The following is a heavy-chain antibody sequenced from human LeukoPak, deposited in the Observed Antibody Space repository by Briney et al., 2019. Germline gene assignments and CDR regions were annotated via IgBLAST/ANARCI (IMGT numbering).Heavy chain of an antibody. CDR1: GGNFSSIP. V-gene: IGHV1-69*13. D-gene: IGHD3-22*01. Sequence: GASVKVSCKTSGGNFSSIPISWVRQAPGQGLEWMGGIIPIFGTANYAQKFQDRVMITADASTSTAYMELSSLRSEDTAVYYCARLFQRNELNYYDSSGYSLGYWGQGTLVTVSS. CDR2: IIPIFGTA. CDR3: ARLFQRNELNYYDSSGYSLGY. J-gene: IGHJ4*02.